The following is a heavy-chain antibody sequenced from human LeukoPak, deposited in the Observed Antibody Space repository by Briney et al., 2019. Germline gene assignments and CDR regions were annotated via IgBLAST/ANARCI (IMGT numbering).Heavy chain of an antibody. CDR2: ISGSGGST. CDR3: ARSGSSGSRQSFDY. CDR1: GFTFSSYA. D-gene: IGHD3-22*01. V-gene: IGHV3-23*01. J-gene: IGHJ4*02. Sequence: GGSLRLSCAASGFTFSSYAMSWVRQAPGKGLEWVSAISGSGGSTCYADSVKGRFTISRDNSKNTLYLQMNSLRAEDTAVYYCARSGSSGSRQSFDYWGQGTLVTVSS.